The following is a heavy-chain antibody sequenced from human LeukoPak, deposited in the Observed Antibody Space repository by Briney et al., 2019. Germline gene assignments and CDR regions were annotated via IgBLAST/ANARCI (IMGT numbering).Heavy chain of an antibody. Sequence: ASVKVSCKAYGYTFTGYYIHWVRQAPGQGLEWMGIIDPRGGSTSYAQKFQGRVSMTRDTSTSTVYLDLSSLRSEDTAMYYCARVWAISSAGPPGCWGQGTLVTVSS. CDR2: IDPRGGST. J-gene: IGHJ4*02. CDR1: GYTFTGYY. D-gene: IGHD6-13*01. V-gene: IGHV1-46*01. CDR3: ARVWAISSAGPPGC.